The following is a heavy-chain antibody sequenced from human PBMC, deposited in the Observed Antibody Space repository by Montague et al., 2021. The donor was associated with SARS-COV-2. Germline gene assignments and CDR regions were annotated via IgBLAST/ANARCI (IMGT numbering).Heavy chain of an antibody. CDR1: GGSIGSDY. CDR3: ARHYYGSGCFDY. CDR2: INFSGTT. J-gene: IGHJ4*02. V-gene: IGHV4-59*01. Sequence: SETLPLTCTVSGGSIGSDYWSWIRQPPGKGLEWIGYINFSGTTNYNPSLNSRVTISVDTSKNQFSLKVTSVTAADTAVYYCARHYYGSGCFDYWGQGILVTVSS. D-gene: IGHD3-10*01.